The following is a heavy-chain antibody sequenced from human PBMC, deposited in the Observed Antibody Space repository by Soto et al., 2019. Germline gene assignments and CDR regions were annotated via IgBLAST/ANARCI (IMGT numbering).Heavy chain of an antibody. D-gene: IGHD1-26*01. J-gene: IGHJ4*02. CDR1: GFTFSGYG. Sequence: QVQLVESGGGVVQPGRSLRLSCAASGFTFSGYGMHWVRQAPGKGLEWVAVTRHDGSNTYYADSVRGRFTISRDNSNKMLYLQMNSLRAEDTAVYYCARDGVGTTTYFGYFDYWGQGTLVTVCS. V-gene: IGHV3-33*01. CDR2: TRHDGSNT. CDR3: ARDGVGTTTYFGYFDY.